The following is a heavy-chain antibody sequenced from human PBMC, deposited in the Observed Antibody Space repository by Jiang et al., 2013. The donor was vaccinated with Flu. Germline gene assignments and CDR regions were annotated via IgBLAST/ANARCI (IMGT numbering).Heavy chain of an antibody. CDR2: ISSSGSTI. D-gene: IGHD2-2*01. CDR3: AREQVVPAANLYYYYGMDV. Sequence: LVKPGGSLRLSCAASGFTFSDYYMSWIRQAPGKGLEWVSYISSSGSTIYYADSVKGRFTISRDNAKNSLYLQMNSLRAEDTAVYYCAREQVVPAANLYYYYGMDVWGQGTTVTVSS. CDR1: GFTFSDYY. J-gene: IGHJ6*02. V-gene: IGHV3-11*01.